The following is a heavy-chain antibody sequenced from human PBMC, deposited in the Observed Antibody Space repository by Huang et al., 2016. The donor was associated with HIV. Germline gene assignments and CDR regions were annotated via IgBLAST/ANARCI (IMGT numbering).Heavy chain of an antibody. CDR3: ARTGSYYYGSGSYHFGDY. CDR1: GFAFRSYA. CDR2: ISIDGSNK. J-gene: IGHJ4*02. V-gene: IGHV3-30-3*01. D-gene: IGHD3-10*01. Sequence: QVQLVESGGGVVQPGRSLRLSCAASGFAFRSYAMHGVRQGHGKGLEWLAVISIDGSNKNYAHSVKGRFTISRDNSKGTVYLQMNSLRPEDTAVYSCARTGSYYYGSGSYHFGDYWGQGTLVTVSS.